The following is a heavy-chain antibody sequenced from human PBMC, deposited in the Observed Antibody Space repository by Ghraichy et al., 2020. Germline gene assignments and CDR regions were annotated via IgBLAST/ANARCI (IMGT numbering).Heavy chain of an antibody. J-gene: IGHJ6*02. CDR1: GFTFSTSW. V-gene: IGHV3-74*01. CDR3: ARIPGGTHYYYGMDV. CDR2: IDDVGTDK. Sequence: GKALKISCAASGFTFSTSWMHWVRQGPGKGLVWVSRIDDVGTDKTYADSVKGRFTISRDNPKSTLYLQMDSLRADDTAVYYCARIPGGTHYYYGMDVWGQGTPVTVSS. D-gene: IGHD1-26*01.